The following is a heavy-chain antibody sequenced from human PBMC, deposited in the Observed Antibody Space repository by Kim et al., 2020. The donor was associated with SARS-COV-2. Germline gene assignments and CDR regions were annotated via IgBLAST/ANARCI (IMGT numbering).Heavy chain of an antibody. V-gene: IGHV1-3*01. CDR3: ASAGPDSSDDAFDI. J-gene: IGHJ3*02. D-gene: IGHD3-22*01. Sequence: SQKFQDRVTITRDTSASTPYMELSSLRSEDTAVYYCASAGPDSSDDAFDIWGQGTMVTVSS.